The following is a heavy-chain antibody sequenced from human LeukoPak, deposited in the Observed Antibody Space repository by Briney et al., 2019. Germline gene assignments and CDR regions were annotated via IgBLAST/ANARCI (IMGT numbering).Heavy chain of an antibody. CDR3: ASAPDTSYYYYYMDV. Sequence: SETLSLTCTVSGGSISSYYWSWIRQPAGKGLEWIGYIYYSGSTNYNPSLKSRVTISVDTSKNQFSLKLSSVTAADTAVYYCASAPDTSYYYYYMDVWGKGTTVTVSS. CDR2: IYYSGST. J-gene: IGHJ6*03. V-gene: IGHV4-59*12. CDR1: GGSISSYY. D-gene: IGHD3-16*01.